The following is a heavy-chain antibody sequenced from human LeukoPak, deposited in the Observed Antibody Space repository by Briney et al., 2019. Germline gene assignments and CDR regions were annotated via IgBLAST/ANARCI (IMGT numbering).Heavy chain of an antibody. CDR2: ISYDGSNK. CDR1: GFTFSSYG. D-gene: IGHD3-10*01. CDR3: AKLPLSGSGSWANAFDI. J-gene: IGHJ3*02. V-gene: IGHV3-30*18. Sequence: QLGGSLRLSCAASGFTFSSYGMHWVRQAPGKGLEWVAVISYDGSNKYYADSVKGRFTTSRDNSKNTLYLQMNSLRAEDAAVYYCAKLPLSGSGSWANAFDIWGQGTMVTVSS.